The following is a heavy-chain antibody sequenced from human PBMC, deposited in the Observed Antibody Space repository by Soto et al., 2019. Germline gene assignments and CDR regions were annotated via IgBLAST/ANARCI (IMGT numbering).Heavy chain of an antibody. V-gene: IGHV5-51*01. D-gene: IGHD3-10*01. CDR1: GYSFTSYW. J-gene: IGHJ3*02. CDR3: ARQTVAWFGSLGDAFDI. Sequence: PGESLKISCKGSGYSFTSYWIGWVRQMPGKGLEWMGIIYPGDSDTRYSPSFQGQVTISADKSISTAYLQWSGLKASDTAMYYCARQTVAWFGSLGDAFDIWGQGTMVTVSS. CDR2: IYPGDSDT.